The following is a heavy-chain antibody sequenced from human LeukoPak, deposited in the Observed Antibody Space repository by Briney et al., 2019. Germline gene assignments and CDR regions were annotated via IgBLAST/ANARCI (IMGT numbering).Heavy chain of an antibody. Sequence: GGSLRLSCAASGFTFSSYGMHWVRQAPGKGLEWVAVISYDGSNKYYADSVKGRFTISRDNSKNTLYLQMNSLRAEDTAVYYCAKDEEEYYNFWSGSPSGMDACGQGTTVT. V-gene: IGHV3-30*18. CDR1: GFTFSSYG. J-gene: IGHJ6*02. D-gene: IGHD3-3*01. CDR2: ISYDGSNK. CDR3: AKDEEEYYNFWSGSPSGMDA.